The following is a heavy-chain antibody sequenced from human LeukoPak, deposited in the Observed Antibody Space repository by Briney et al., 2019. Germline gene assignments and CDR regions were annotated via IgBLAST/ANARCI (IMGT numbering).Heavy chain of an antibody. J-gene: IGHJ4*02. CDR3: AKDGEVSGSSPEDYYFDY. V-gene: IGHV3-23*01. CDR2: ISGSGGST. D-gene: IGHD6-6*01. Sequence: GGSLRLPCAASGFTFSSYAMSWVRQAPGKGLEWVSAISGSGGSTYYADSVKGRFTISRDNSKNTLYLQMNSLRAEDTAVYYCAKDGEVSGSSPEDYYFDYWGQGTLVTVSS. CDR1: GFTFSSYA.